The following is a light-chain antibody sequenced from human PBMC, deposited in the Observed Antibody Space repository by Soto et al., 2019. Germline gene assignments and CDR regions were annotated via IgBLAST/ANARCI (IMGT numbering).Light chain of an antibody. CDR2: KAS. V-gene: IGKV1-5*03. CDR1: QSISGW. Sequence: DIQMTQSPSTLSASVGDTVTITCRASQSISGWLAWYQQKPGKAPKLLIYKASNLESGVPSRFSGSGSGTEFTLTIISLQPNDFATYYCQQYNSYSWTFGQGTKVEIK. J-gene: IGKJ1*01. CDR3: QQYNSYSWT.